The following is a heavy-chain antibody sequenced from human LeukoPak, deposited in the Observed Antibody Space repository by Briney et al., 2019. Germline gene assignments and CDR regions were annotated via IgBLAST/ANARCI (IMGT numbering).Heavy chain of an antibody. CDR2: INHSGST. Sequence: SETLSLTCAVYGGSFSGYYWSWIRQPPGKGLEWIGEINHSGSTNYNPSLKSRVTISVDTSKNQFSLKLNSVTAADTAVYYCARLGYCSGGSCYANYYYYYGMDVWGQGTTVTVSS. CDR3: ARLGYCSGGSCYANYYYYYGMDV. J-gene: IGHJ6*02. V-gene: IGHV4-34*01. CDR1: GGSFSGYY. D-gene: IGHD2-15*01.